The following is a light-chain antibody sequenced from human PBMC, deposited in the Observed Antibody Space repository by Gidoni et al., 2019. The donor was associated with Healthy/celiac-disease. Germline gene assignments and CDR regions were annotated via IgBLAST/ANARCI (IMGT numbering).Light chain of an antibody. CDR1: QSISSW. CDR2: KAT. CDR3: QQYNSYWT. Sequence: DIQMTQSPSTLSASVGDRVTITCRASQSISSWFAWYQQKPGKAPKLLIYKATSLESGVPSRFSGSGSRTEFTLTISSLQPDDFATYYCQQYNSYWTFXQXTKVXIK. V-gene: IGKV1-5*03. J-gene: IGKJ1*01.